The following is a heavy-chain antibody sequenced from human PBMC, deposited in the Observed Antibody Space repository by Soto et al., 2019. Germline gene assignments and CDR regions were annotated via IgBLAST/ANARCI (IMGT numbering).Heavy chain of an antibody. Sequence: SETLSLTCTVSGDSVTSGSYSWSWIRQPAGKGLEWLGRVYRGTSNYNPSLKSRLIMSLDTSKNQFSLNLRSVTAADTAVYYCARESLKETITMTVVIDHWGQGTQVTVSS. CDR1: GDSVTSGSYS. J-gene: IGHJ4*02. D-gene: IGHD3-22*01. V-gene: IGHV4-61*10. CDR2: VYRGTS. CDR3: ARESLKETITMTVVIDH.